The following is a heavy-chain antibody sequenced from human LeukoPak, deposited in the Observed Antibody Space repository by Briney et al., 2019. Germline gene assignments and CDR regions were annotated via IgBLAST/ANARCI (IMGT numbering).Heavy chain of an antibody. V-gene: IGHV4-34*01. Sequence: SETLSLTCAVYGGSFSGYYWSWIRQPPGKGLEWIGEINHSGSTNYNPSLKSRVTISVDTSKNQFSLKLSSVTAADTAVYYCARGPRAQERYSTYYYMDVWGKGTTVTVSS. J-gene: IGHJ6*03. D-gene: IGHD1-1*01. CDR3: ARGPRAQERYSTYYYMDV. CDR2: INHSGST. CDR1: GGSFSGYY.